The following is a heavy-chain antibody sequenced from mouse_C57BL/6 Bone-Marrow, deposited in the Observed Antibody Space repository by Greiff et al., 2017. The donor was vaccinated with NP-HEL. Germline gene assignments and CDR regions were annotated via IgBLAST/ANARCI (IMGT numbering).Heavy chain of an antibody. CDR2: ISNGGGST. CDR1: GFTFSDYY. D-gene: IGHD2-5*01. J-gene: IGHJ4*01. Sequence: EVQLVESGGGLVQPGGSLKLSCAASGFTFSDYYMYWVRQTPEKRLEWVAYISNGGGSTYYPATVKGRFTISSDNAKTTLYLQISRLKSEDTAMYYCARRVYYSNVYAMDYWGQGTSVTVSS. V-gene: IGHV5-12*01. CDR3: ARRVYYSNVYAMDY.